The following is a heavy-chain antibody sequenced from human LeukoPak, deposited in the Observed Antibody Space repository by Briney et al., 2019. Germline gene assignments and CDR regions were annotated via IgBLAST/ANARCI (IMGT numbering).Heavy chain of an antibody. J-gene: IGHJ6*02. V-gene: IGHV3-23*01. CDR1: GFTFNNFA. D-gene: IGHD2-15*01. Sequence: PGGSLTLSCVASGFTFNNFAMSWVRQAPGKGLEWVSTPSGSGGGTNYADSVKGRFIISRDNSKKTLSLQMSSLRAEDTAAYYCAKMYCRGPWCYTGGDDKFYGMDVWGQGTTVTVSS. CDR3: AKMYCRGPWCYTGGDDKFYGMDV. CDR2: PSGSGGGT.